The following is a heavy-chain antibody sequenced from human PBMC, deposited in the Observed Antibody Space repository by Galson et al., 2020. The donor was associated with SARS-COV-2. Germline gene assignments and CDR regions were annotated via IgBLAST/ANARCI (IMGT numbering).Heavy chain of an antibody. D-gene: IGHD3-10*01. CDR3: AREVTMVRGVIMDY. Sequence: GGSLRLSCAASGFTFSSYSMNWVRQAPGKGLEWVSSISSSSSYIYYADSVKGRFTISRDNAKNSLYLQMNSLRAEDTAVYYCAREVTMVRGVIMDYWGQGTLVTVSS. J-gene: IGHJ4*02. V-gene: IGHV3-21*01. CDR1: GFTFSSYS. CDR2: ISSSSSYI.